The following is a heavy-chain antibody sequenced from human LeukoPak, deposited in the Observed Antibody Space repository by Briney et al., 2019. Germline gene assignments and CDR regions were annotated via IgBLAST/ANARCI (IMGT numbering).Heavy chain of an antibody. D-gene: IGHD2-2*01. V-gene: IGHV4-30-2*01. CDR1: GGSISSGGYS. CDR3: ARGVNGRDIVVVPAATHVWFDP. CDR2: IYHSGST. Sequence: KPSQTLSLTCAVSGGSISSGGYSWSWIRQPPGKGLEWFGYIYHSGSTYYNPSLKSRVTISVDRSKNQFSLKLSSVTAADTAVYYCARGVNGRDIVVVPAATHVWFDPWGQGTLVTVSS. J-gene: IGHJ5*02.